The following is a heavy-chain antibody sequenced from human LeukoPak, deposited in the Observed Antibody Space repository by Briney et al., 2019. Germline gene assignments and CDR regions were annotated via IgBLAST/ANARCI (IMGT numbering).Heavy chain of an antibody. CDR1: GFSFSSYN. CDR2: ITTSSTYT. V-gene: IGHV3-21*01. J-gene: IGHJ6*03. D-gene: IGHD1-26*01. Sequence: GGSLRLSCAASGFSFSSYNMNWVRQAPGKVLEWVSSITTSSTYTFHADSVKGRFTISRDNAKNSLYLQMNSLRVEDTAVYYCARDPYSGSYGDSYYYYMDVWGKGTTVTISS. CDR3: ARDPYSGSYGDSYYYYMDV.